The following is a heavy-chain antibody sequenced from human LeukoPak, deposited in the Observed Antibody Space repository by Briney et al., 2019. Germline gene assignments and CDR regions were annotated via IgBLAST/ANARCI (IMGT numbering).Heavy chain of an antibody. CDR1: GYTFTTYA. CDR2: INAGNGNT. D-gene: IGHD2-2*03. Sequence: ASVKVSCKASGYTFTTYAMNWVRQAPGQRLEWMGWINAGNGNTKYSENFQGRVTMTRDTSTSTVYMQLSSLTSEDTAVYYCARQLDIVVVPAAMGLFDYWGQGTLVTVSS. J-gene: IGHJ4*02. CDR3: ARQLDIVVVPAAMGLFDY. V-gene: IGHV1-3*01.